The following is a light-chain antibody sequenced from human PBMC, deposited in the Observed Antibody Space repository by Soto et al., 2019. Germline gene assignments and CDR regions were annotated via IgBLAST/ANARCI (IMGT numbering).Light chain of an antibody. J-gene: IGKJ2*01. Sequence: VIWMTQSPSLLSASTGDRVTISCRMSQSISSYLAWYQQKPGKAPELLIYAASTLQSGVPSRFSGSGSGTDFTLTISCLQSEDFATYYCQQYYSFPYTFGQGTNLEIK. CDR3: QQYYSFPYT. CDR2: AAS. CDR1: QSISSY. V-gene: IGKV1D-8*01.